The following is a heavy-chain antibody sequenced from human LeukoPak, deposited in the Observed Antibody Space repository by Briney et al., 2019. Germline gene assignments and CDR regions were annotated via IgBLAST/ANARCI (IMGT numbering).Heavy chain of an antibody. D-gene: IGHD5-12*01. CDR1: GYTFTSYY. V-gene: IGHV1-46*01. CDR2: INPSGGST. J-gene: IGHJ4*02. Sequence: ASVKVSCTASGYTFTSYYMHWVRQAPGQGLEWMGIINPSGGSTSYAQKFQGRVTMTRDTSTSTVYMELSSLRSEDTAVYYCARDLGGYDWYVRSGDFDYWGQGTLVTVSS. CDR3: ARDLGGYDWYVRSGDFDY.